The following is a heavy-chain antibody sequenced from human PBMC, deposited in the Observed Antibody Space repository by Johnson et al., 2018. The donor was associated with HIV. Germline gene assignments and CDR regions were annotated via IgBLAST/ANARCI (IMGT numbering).Heavy chain of an antibody. CDR2: ARYDGVSQ. V-gene: IGHV3-33*03. D-gene: IGHD6-13*01. Sequence: QVQLVESGGGVVQPGTSLRLSCAASGFTFSSYDMHWVRQAPGKGLEWVAVARYDGVSQYYTDSVKGRFTVSRDNFNNAIYLEMDSRRVEDTSVYYCAKDFGSSSWHAFDVWGQGTVVIVSS. J-gene: IGHJ3*01. CDR3: AKDFGSSSWHAFDV. CDR1: GFTFSSYD.